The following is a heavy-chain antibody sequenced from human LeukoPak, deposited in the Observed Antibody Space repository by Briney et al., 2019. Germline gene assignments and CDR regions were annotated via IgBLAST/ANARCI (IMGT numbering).Heavy chain of an antibody. V-gene: IGHV4-4*07. J-gene: IGHJ4*02. Sequence: PSETLSLTCTVSGGSISNYYWTWIRQPAGKGLEWIGRMHSGGGTDYNPSLKSRLTMSLDTSKNQFSLKLSSVTAADTAVYYCARSRGNPHFDYWGQGTLVTVSS. CDR2: MHSGGGT. CDR3: ARSRGNPHFDY. CDR1: GGSISNYY. D-gene: IGHD4-23*01.